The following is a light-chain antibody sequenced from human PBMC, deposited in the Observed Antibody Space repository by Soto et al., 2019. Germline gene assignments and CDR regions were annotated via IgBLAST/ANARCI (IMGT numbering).Light chain of an antibody. Sequence: EIVMTQSPATLSVSPGERATLSCRASQSVSSNLAWYQQKPGQAPRLLIYGASTRATGIPARFSGSGSGTEFTLTISSLQSEDFAVYYCQEYNNWSYTFXQGTKVDIK. CDR3: QEYNNWSYT. CDR2: GAS. CDR1: QSVSSN. V-gene: IGKV3-15*01. J-gene: IGKJ2*01.